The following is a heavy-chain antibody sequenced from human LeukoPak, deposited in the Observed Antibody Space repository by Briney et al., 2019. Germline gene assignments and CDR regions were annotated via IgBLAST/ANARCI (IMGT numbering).Heavy chain of an antibody. CDR3: ASLAHFDGSTYYPDF. V-gene: IGHV1-2*02. D-gene: IGHD3-22*01. CDR2: MHPNSGGT. Sequence: ASVKLSCKASGYTFNDYYLHRLRQAPGQGLEWMGWMHPNSGGTNYAQKFQGRVTITRDTSITTAYMDLSRLTSDDTALYYCASLAHFDGSTYYPDFWGQGTLVTVSS. J-gene: IGHJ4*02. CDR1: GYTFNDYY.